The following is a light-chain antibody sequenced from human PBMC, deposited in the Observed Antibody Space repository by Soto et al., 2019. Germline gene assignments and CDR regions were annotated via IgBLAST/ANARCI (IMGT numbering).Light chain of an antibody. Sequence: EIVMTQSPATLSVSPGERATLSCRASQSVSSSLAWYQQKPGQAPRLLIYGASTRATGIPARFSGSGSGTEFTLTISSLQSEDFAVYYCQYYSNWPRTFGQGTKVEIK. CDR2: GAS. CDR3: QYYSNWPRT. J-gene: IGKJ1*01. V-gene: IGKV3-15*01. CDR1: QSVSSS.